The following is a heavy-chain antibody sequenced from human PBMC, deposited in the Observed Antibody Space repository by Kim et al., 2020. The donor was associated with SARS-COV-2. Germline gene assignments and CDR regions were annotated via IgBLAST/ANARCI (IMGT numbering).Heavy chain of an antibody. CDR2: TSTINGGT. CDR3: VRDLNPFESGSDYNVDY. V-gene: IGHV1-18*01. CDR1: GYSFTSYS. Sequence: ASVKVSCKASGYSFTSYSISWVRQAPGQGLEWLGWTSTINGGTTYARTLQGRVTMTTDTSTRTAYMELKSLTYYDTAVYYCVRDLNPFESGSDYNVDYWGPGTLVTVAS. J-gene: IGHJ4*02. D-gene: IGHD1-26*01.